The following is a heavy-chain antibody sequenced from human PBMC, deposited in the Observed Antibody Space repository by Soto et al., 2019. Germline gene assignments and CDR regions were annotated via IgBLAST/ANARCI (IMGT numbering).Heavy chain of an antibody. V-gene: IGHV4-39*01. J-gene: IGHJ5*02. CDR1: GGSISSSSYY. Sequence: SETLSLTCTVSGGSISSSSYYWGWIRQPPGKGLEWIGSIYYSGSTYYNPSLKSRVTISVDTSKNQFSLELSSVTAADTAVYYCARHVWYSGGYFWFDPWGQGTLVTVSS. CDR2: IYYSGST. D-gene: IGHD1-26*01. CDR3: ARHVWYSGGYFWFDP.